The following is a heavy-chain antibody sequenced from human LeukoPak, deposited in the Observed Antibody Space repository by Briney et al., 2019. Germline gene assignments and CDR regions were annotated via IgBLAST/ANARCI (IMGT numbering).Heavy chain of an antibody. V-gene: IGHV1-69*13. Sequence: GASVKVSCKASGGTFSSYAISWVRQAPGQGLEWMGGIIPIFGTANYAQKFQGRVTITADESTSTAYMELSSLRSEDTAVYYCARAIWFGELFYYFDYWGQGTLVTVSS. CDR1: GGTFSSYA. CDR3: ARAIWFGELFYYFDY. D-gene: IGHD3-10*01. CDR2: IIPIFGTA. J-gene: IGHJ4*02.